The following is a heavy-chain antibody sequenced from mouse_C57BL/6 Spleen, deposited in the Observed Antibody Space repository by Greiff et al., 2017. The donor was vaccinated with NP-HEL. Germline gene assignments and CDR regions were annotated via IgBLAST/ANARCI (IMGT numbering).Heavy chain of an antibody. CDR1: GFTFSDAW. J-gene: IGHJ1*03. Sequence: EVMLVESGGGLVQPGGSMKLSCAASGFTFSDAWMDWVRQSPEKGLEWVAEIRNKANNHATYYAESVNGRFTISRDDSKSSVYLQMNSLRAEDTGIYYCTRPGEYEDWYFDVWGTGTTVTVSS. CDR2: IRNKANNHAT. D-gene: IGHD2-14*01. V-gene: IGHV6-6*01. CDR3: TRPGEYEDWYFDV.